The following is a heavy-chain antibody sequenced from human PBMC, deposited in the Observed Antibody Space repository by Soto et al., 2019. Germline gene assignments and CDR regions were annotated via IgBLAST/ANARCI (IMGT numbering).Heavy chain of an antibody. CDR1: GGSISTYY. V-gene: IGHV4-4*07. Sequence: TLSLTCTVSGGSISTYYWNWIRQSAGKGLEWIGRVYISGSTNYHPSLKSRVAMSVDTSNNQFSLKVTSVTAADTAVYYCARGGRDGFDIWGQGTMVTVSS. CDR2: VYISGST. J-gene: IGHJ3*02. CDR3: ARGGRDGFDI.